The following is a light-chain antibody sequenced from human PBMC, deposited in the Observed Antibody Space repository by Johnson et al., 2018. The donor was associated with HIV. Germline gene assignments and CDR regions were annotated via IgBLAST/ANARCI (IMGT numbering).Light chain of an antibody. CDR3: GPWDLSLNAYV. CDR1: SSNIGNNY. CDR2: DNN. J-gene: IGLJ1*01. Sequence: QSVLTQPPSVSAAPGQKVTISCSGSSSNIGNNYVSWYQQVPGTAPKLLIYDNNRRPSGISDRFSASKSGTSATLGITGLQTGDEADYFCGPWDLSLNAYVFGPGTKVTVL. V-gene: IGLV1-51*01.